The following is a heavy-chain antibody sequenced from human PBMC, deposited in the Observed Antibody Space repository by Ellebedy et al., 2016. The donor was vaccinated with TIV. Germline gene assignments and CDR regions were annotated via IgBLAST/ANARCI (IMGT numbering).Heavy chain of an antibody. CDR1: GYTFTSYG. CDR2: ISAYNGNT. Sequence: AASVKVSCKASGYTFTSYGISWVRQAPGQGLEWMGWISAYNGNTIYAQKFQGRVTMTEDTSTDTAYMELSSLRSEDTAVYYCATFLREEQPRGGWFDPWGQGTLVTVSS. CDR3: ATFLREEQPRGGWFDP. V-gene: IGHV1-18*01. D-gene: IGHD2-15*01. J-gene: IGHJ5*02.